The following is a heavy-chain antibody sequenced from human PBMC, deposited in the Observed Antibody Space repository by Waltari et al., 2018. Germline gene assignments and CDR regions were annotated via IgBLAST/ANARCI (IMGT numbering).Heavy chain of an antibody. D-gene: IGHD6-13*01. CDR1: GYTFTNYY. CDR2: IDPDGGGT. Sequence: QVQLVQSGAEVERPGASVRISCKASGYTFTNYYVHWLRQAPGRGFEWLGIIDPDGGGTTYAPEFRDRLSLTRDTSTSVLYMALDNLNSDDSAIYFCARGRGTLGQLLVTYWGQGTQVLVSS. V-gene: IGHV1-46*01. J-gene: IGHJ4*02. CDR3: ARGRGTLGQLLVTY.